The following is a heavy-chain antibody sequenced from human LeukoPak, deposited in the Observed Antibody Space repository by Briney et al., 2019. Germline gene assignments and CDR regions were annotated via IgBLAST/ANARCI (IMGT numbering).Heavy chain of an antibody. CDR3: ARDSRRLNFDY. D-gene: IGHD2-21*01. Sequence: EGSLRLSCAASGFTFSSYSMNWVRQAPGKALEWVSSISSSSYIYYADSVKGRFTISRDNAKNSLYLQMNSLRAEDTAVYYCARDSRRLNFDYWGQGTLVTVSS. CDR1: GFTFSSYS. J-gene: IGHJ4*02. V-gene: IGHV3-21*01. CDR2: ISSSSYI.